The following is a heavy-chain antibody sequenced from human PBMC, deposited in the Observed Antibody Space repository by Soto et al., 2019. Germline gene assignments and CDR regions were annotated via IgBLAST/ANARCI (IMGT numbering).Heavy chain of an antibody. CDR1: GFSLNTRGVG. CDR2: IYWNDDQ. CDR3: AHGGHLYNDFSLNH. Sequence: QITLEESGPTMVKPTQTLTLTCTFSGFSLNTRGVGVGWIRQPPGKALEWLTLIYWNDDQRYSPSLKNRLTITKDIPKNQVVLTMTNVDPGDTATYYCAHGGHLYNDFSLNHWGQGTLVTVSS. J-gene: IGHJ5*02. D-gene: IGHD3-3*01. V-gene: IGHV2-5*01.